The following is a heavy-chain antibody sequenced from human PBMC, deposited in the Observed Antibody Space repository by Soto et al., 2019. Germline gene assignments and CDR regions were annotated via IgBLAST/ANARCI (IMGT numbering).Heavy chain of an antibody. CDR2: IYSSDRT. CDR3: TLVGLHSGYETSYY. V-gene: IGHV3-66*01. Sequence: GGSLRLSCAASGFTISTTCMSWVRQAPGKGLEYVSVIYSSDRTYYAAPVKGRFTISRDDSKNTLFLQMNSLKTEDTAVYYCTLVGLHSGYETSYYWGRGTLVTVSS. CDR1: GFTISTTC. D-gene: IGHD5-12*01. J-gene: IGHJ4*02.